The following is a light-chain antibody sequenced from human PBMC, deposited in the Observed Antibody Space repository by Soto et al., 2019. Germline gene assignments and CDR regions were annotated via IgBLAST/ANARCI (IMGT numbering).Light chain of an antibody. CDR3: HQCHYWSPGT. J-gene: IGKJ1*01. CDR2: GAS. Sequence: DIVMTQSPAPLSVSVGDRVTITCRASQRGSSKFAWYQQKPGQAPRLLIYGASTRAHDIPARLSRGGYGTEFSIPINSMQSDEDAAEYCHQCHYWSPGTFGQGTKVDIK. CDR1: QRGSSK. V-gene: IGKV3-15*01.